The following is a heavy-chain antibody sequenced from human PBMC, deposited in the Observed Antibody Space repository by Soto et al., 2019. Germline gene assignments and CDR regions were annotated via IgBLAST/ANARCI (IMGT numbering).Heavy chain of an antibody. Sequence: ASVKVSCQASGYTFTSYGISWVRQAPGQGLEWMGWISAYNGNTNYAQKLQGRVTMTTDTSTSTAYMELRSLRSDDTAVYYCAREGRGYSSSSLYYYYGMDVWGQGTTVTVSS. D-gene: IGHD6-6*01. V-gene: IGHV1-18*01. CDR3: AREGRGYSSSSLYYYYGMDV. CDR1: GYTFTSYG. J-gene: IGHJ6*02. CDR2: ISAYNGNT.